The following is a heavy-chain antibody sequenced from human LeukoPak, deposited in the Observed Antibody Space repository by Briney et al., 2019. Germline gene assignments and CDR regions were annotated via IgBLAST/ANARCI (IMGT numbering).Heavy chain of an antibody. V-gene: IGHV1-18*01. CDR3: ARDRIRGYSYATPGL. J-gene: IGHJ4*02. CDR2: ISAYNGNT. D-gene: IGHD5-18*01. Sequence: GASVKVSCKASGYTFTSYGISWVRQAPGQGLEWMGWISAYNGNTNYAQKLQGRVTMTTDTSASTAYMELRSLRSDDTAVYYCARDRIRGYSYATPGLWGQGTLVTVST. CDR1: GYTFTSYG.